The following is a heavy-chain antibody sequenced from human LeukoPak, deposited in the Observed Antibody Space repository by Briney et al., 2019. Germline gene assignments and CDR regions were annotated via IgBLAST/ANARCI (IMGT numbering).Heavy chain of an antibody. CDR2: ISYDGINK. V-gene: IGHV3-30-3*01. CDR1: GFTFSSYA. CDR3: ARVVEQWLPGGAFDY. D-gene: IGHD6-19*01. Sequence: GGSLRLSCAASGFTFSSYAMHWVRQAPGKGLEWVAVISYDGINKYYADSVKGRFTISRDNSKNTLYLQMNSLRAEDTAVYYCARVVEQWLPGGAFDYWGQGTLVTVSS. J-gene: IGHJ4*02.